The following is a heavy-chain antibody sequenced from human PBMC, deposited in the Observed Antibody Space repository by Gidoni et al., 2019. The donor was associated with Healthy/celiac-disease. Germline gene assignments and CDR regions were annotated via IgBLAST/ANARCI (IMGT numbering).Heavy chain of an antibody. CDR2: IYASGRT. CDR3: ARDFGGGLLVF. V-gene: IGHV4-4*07. CDR1: VGSISSYY. D-gene: IGHD3-16*01. Sequence: QVQLQESGPGLVKPSETLSLPCTVPVGSISSYYWRWIRQPAGKGLAWIGRIYASGRTNYNPSLKSRVTMSVDTSKNQFSLKLSSVTAADTAVYYCARDFGGGLLVFGGQGTLVTVSS. J-gene: IGHJ4*02.